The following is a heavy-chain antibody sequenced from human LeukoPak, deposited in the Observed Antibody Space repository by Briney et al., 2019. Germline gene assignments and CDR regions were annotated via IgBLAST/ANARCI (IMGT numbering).Heavy chain of an antibody. D-gene: IGHD3-10*01. Sequence: PGGSLRLSCAASEFTFSDSWMHWVRQAPGKGLVWVSRINRDGSIITYADSVKGRFTISRDNSKNTLYLQMNSLRAEDTAVYYCAKDGGTTLVRGPYYFDYWGQGTLVTVS. CDR3: AKDGGTTLVRGPYYFDY. V-gene: IGHV3-74*03. CDR2: INRDGSII. J-gene: IGHJ4*02. CDR1: EFTFSDSW.